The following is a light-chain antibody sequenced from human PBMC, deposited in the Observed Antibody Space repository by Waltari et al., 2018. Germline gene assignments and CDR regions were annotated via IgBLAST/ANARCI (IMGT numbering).Light chain of an antibody. CDR1: QSVLYSSTNKDY. CDR2: WAS. V-gene: IGKV4-1*01. CDR3: QQYYSAPPT. J-gene: IGKJ3*01. Sequence: DIVMTQSPDSLAVSLGERAPIHCKSSQSVLYSSTNKDYLAWYQQKPGQPPKLLIYWASIRESGVPDRFSGSGSGTDFTLTISSLQAEDVAVYYCQQYYSAPPTFGPGTKVDI.